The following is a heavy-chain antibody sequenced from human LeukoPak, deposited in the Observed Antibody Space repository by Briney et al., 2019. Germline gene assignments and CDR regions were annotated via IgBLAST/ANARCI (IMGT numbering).Heavy chain of an antibody. CDR3: AKTKRAMVTSPLDY. D-gene: IGHD5-18*01. V-gene: IGHV3-7*01. Sequence: GGSLRLSCAASGFTFSSYWMSWVRQAPGKGLEWVANIKQDGSNKYYADSVKGRFTISRDNSKNTLYLQMNSLRAEDTAVYYCAKTKRAMVTSPLDYWGQGTLVTVSS. CDR2: IKQDGSNK. J-gene: IGHJ4*02. CDR1: GFTFSSYW.